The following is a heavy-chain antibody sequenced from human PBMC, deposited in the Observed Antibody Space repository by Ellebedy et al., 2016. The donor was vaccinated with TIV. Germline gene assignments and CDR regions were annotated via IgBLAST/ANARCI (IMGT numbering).Heavy chain of an antibody. CDR3: SRGLGVVPDS. CDR1: GYSFTGYD. Sequence: AASVKVSCKASGYSFTGYDVNWVRRATGQGLEWMGWIEPDTGNTAYVQKFRGRVTMTKNTSISTAYMELSSLTSEDTAVYYCSRGLGVVPDSWGQGTRVTVSS. CDR2: IEPDTGNT. J-gene: IGHJ4*02. V-gene: IGHV1-8*01. D-gene: IGHD2-21*01.